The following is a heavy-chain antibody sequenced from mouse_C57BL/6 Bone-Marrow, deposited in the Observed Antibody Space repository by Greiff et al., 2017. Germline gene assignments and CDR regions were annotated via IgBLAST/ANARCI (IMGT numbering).Heavy chain of an antibody. J-gene: IGHJ4*01. CDR2: ISSGGSYT. D-gene: IGHD3-2*02. Sequence: EVKLVESGGDLVKPGGSLKLSCAASGFTFSSYGMSWVRQTPDKRLEWVATISSGGSYTYYPDSVKGRFTISRDNAKNTLDLQMSSLKSEDTAMYYCARRSGAMDYWGQGTSVTVS. CDR3: ARRSGAMDY. CDR1: GFTFSSYG. V-gene: IGHV5-6*02.